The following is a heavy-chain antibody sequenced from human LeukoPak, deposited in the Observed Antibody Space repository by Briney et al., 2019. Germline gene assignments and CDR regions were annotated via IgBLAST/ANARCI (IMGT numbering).Heavy chain of an antibody. CDR1: GFTFGPFT. CDR3: ASGMRVGPNI. Sequence: PGGSLRLSCAASGFTFGPFTKNWAREAPGEGLEWVSYINSSSDTIYYAHSVKGRFTISRDNGKNSLYVQMNSLRAEDTAVYYCASGMRVGPNIWAQGPLVTVPT. D-gene: IGHD1-26*01. CDR2: INSSSDTI. J-gene: IGHJ4*02. V-gene: IGHV3-48*04.